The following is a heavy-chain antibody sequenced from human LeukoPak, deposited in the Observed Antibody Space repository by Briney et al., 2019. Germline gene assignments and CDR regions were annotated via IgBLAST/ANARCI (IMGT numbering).Heavy chain of an antibody. CDR3: ASSLGGAPVDY. V-gene: IGHV4-39*01. CDR1: VGSISSSSYY. D-gene: IGHD1-26*01. CDR2: IYYSGIT. J-gene: IGHJ4*02. Sequence: SETLSLTCTVSVGSISSSSYYGGWIRQPPGKGLEWIGTIYYSGITYYSPSLKSRVTISVDTSKNQFSLRLSSVTAADTAVYYCASSLGGAPVDYWGQGTLVTVSS.